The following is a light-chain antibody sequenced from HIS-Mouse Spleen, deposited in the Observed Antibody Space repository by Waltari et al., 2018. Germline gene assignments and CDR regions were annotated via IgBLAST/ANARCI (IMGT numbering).Light chain of an antibody. J-gene: IGLJ3*02. CDR1: SSNIGSNY. V-gene: IGLV1-47*01. Sequence: QSVLTQPPSASGTPGQRVTISCSGSSSNIGSNYVYWYQQLPGTAHKLLIYRNNRRPSGVPGRCSGSKSGTSASLAISGLRSEDEADYYCAAWDDSLSGPVFGGGTKLTVL. CDR2: RNN. CDR3: AAWDDSLSGPV.